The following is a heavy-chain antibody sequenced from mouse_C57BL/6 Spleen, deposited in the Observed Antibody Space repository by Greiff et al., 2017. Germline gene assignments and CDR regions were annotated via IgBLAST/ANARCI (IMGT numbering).Heavy chain of an antibody. CDR3: AREAAQATGYFDY. CDR1: GYSITSGYD. J-gene: IGHJ2*01. Sequence: VQLQQSGPGMVKPSQSLSLTCTVTGYSITSGYDWHWIRHFPGNKLEWMGYISYSGSTNYNPSLKSRISITHDTSKNHFFLKLNSVTTEDTATYYCAREAAQATGYFDYWGQGTTLTVSS. D-gene: IGHD3-2*02. CDR2: ISYSGST. V-gene: IGHV3-1*01.